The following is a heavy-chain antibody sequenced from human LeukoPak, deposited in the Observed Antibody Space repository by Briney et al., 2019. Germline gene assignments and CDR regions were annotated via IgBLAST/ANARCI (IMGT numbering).Heavy chain of an antibody. CDR2: VRGSGTDT. D-gene: IGHD5-12*01. CDR1: GFTFSTYA. V-gene: IGHV3-23*01. CDR3: AKTSRRDSAYDSPFDY. Sequence: PVGSLRLSCAASGFTFSTYAMTWFRQAPGKGLEWVSAVRGSGTDTYYADSVKGRFTISRDNSKNTLYLQMNSLRAEDTAIYYCAKTSRRDSAYDSPFDYWGQGTLVTVSS. J-gene: IGHJ4*02.